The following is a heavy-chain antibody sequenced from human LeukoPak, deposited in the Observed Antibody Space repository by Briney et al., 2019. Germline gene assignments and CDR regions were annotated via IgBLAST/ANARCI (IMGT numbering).Heavy chain of an antibody. Sequence: GASVKASCKASGYTFTGYYMHWVRQAPGQGLEWMGWINPNSGGTNYAQKFQGRVTMTRDTSISTAYMELSRLRSDDTAVYYCARQDIAVAGVPFDYWGQGTLVTVSS. CDR2: INPNSGGT. V-gene: IGHV1-2*02. J-gene: IGHJ4*02. D-gene: IGHD6-19*01. CDR1: GYTFTGYY. CDR3: ARQDIAVAGVPFDY.